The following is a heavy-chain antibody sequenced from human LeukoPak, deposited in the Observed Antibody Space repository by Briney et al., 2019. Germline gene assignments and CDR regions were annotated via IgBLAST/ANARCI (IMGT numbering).Heavy chain of an antibody. D-gene: IGHD1-26*01. V-gene: IGHV3-23*01. J-gene: IGHJ4*02. CDR2: ISGSGGST. CDR1: GFTVSSYA. CDR3: AKDGGVGATIFGTHDY. Sequence: GGSLRLSCAASGFTVSSYAMSWVRQAPGKGLEWVSAISGSGGSTYYADSVKGRFTISRDNSKNTLYLQMNSLRAEDTAVYYCAKDGGVGATIFGTHDYWGQGTLVTVSS.